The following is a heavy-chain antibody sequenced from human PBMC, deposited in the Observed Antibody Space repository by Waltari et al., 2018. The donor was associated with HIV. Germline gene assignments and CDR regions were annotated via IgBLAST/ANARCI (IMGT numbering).Heavy chain of an antibody. CDR2: ISGSGGST. V-gene: IGHV3-23*04. CDR1: GFTFSKYA. CDR3: AKDLYCSGGNCYSRVLDS. J-gene: IGHJ4*02. D-gene: IGHD2-15*01. Sequence: EVQVVESGGGLVQPGGSLRLSCAASGFTFSKYAISWVRQAPGKGLEWVAAISGSGGSTHYADSVKGRFTISRDSSKNTLDLQMNSLRAEDTAVYFCAKDLYCSGGNCYSRVLDSWGQGTLVTVSS.